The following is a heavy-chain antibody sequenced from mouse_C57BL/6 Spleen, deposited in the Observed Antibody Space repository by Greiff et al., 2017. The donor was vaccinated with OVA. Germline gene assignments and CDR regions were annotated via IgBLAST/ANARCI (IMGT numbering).Heavy chain of an antibody. Sequence: VQLQQSGPELVKPGASVKISCKASGYTFTDYYMNWVKQSHGKSLEWIGDINPNNGGTSYNQKFKGKATWTVDKSSSTAYMELRSLTSEDSAVYYCARDSSGRAWFAYWGQGTLVTVSA. CDR1: GYTFTDYY. CDR3: ARDSSGRAWFAY. J-gene: IGHJ3*01. V-gene: IGHV1-26*01. CDR2: INPNNGGT. D-gene: IGHD3-2*02.